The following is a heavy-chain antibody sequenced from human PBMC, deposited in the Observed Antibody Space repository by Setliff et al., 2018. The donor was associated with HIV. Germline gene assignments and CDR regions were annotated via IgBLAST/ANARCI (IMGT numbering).Heavy chain of an antibody. V-gene: IGHV4-4*07. D-gene: IGHD2-15*01. Sequence: PSETLSLTCYVTDDPISSYYWSWVRQPAGKGLEWIGRLYVSGDTNYNPSLKSRVTMSLDTSKKHFSLNLKSVTAADTAVYYCALTGHRLLRGYMDVWGKGPTVTSP. CDR2: LYVSGDT. CDR3: ALTGHRLLRGYMDV. J-gene: IGHJ6*03. CDR1: DDPISSYY.